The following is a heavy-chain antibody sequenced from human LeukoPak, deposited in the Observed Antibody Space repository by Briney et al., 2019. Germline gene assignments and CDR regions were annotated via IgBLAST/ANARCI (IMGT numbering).Heavy chain of an antibody. CDR3: ARDYVSSGSYYFYYYGMDV. V-gene: IGHV3-66*01. J-gene: IGHJ6*02. D-gene: IGHD1-26*01. CDR2: IYSGGSI. CDR1: GFTVSSNY. Sequence: PGGSLRLSCAASGFTVSSNYMSWVRQAPGKGLEWVSIIYSGGSIHYADSVKGRFTISRDNSKNTLYLQMNSLRAEDTAVYYCARDYVSSGSYYFYYYGMDVWGQGITVTVSS.